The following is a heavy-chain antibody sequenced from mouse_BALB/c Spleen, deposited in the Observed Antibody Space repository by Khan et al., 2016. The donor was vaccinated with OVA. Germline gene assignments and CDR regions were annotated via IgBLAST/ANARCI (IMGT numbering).Heavy chain of an antibody. CDR2: ISFSGST. CDR3: SRSVYYAYAYAMDY. Sequence: EVKLLESGPGLVKPSQSLSLTCTVTGYSITSDFAWNWVRQFPGNKLEWVGYISFSGSTSYDPSLQGRLSITRDTSKNQFFLQLNSVTTEDTATYYCSRSVYYAYAYAMDYWGQGISVTVSS. D-gene: IGHD2-2*01. J-gene: IGHJ4*01. CDR1: GYSITSDFA. V-gene: IGHV3-2*02.